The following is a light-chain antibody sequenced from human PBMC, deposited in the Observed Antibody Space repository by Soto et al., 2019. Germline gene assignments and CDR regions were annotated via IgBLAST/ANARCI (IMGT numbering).Light chain of an antibody. CDR1: QSISSY. CDR2: AAS. CDR3: QQTSSPPLT. Sequence: IKVDQSPSSLSASVGERGTITCLASQSISSYLNWYQQKQGKDPKLLIYAASSLQSGVPSRFSGSGSGTDFTLTISSLQPEDFATYYCQQTSSPPLTCGGGAKVDIK. V-gene: IGKV1-39*01. J-gene: IGKJ4*01.